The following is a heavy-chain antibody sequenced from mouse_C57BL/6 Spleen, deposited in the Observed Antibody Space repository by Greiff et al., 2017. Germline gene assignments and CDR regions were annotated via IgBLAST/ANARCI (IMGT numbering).Heavy chain of an antibody. CDR2: ISGGGGNT. CDR1: RFTFSSYT. Sequence: EVKLMESGGGLVKPGGSLKLSCAASRFTFSSYTMSWVRQTPEKRLEWVATISGGGGNTYYPDSVKGRFTISRDNAKNTLYLQMSSLRSEDTALYYCARDDYDGYAMDYWGQGTSVTVSS. CDR3: ARDDYDGYAMDY. V-gene: IGHV5-9*01. J-gene: IGHJ4*01. D-gene: IGHD2-4*01.